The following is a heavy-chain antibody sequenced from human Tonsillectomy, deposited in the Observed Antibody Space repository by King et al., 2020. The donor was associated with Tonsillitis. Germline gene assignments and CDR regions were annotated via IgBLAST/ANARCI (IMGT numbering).Heavy chain of an antibody. J-gene: IGHJ4*02. CDR2: IKEDGKVK. D-gene: IGHD3-22*01. V-gene: IGHV3-7*01. CDR1: GFTFSNYW. CDR3: ARAGYSSAYDY. Sequence: VQLVESGGGLVQPGGSLRLSCAVSGFTFSNYWMAWVRQAPGKGLEWLANIKEDGKVKNYVDSVKGRFTISRDNAKNSLYLQMNSLRAEDTAMYYCARAGYSSAYDYWGRGTLVTVSS.